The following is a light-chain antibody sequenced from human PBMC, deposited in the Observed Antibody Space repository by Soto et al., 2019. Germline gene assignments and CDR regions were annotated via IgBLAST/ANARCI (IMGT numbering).Light chain of an antibody. CDR2: GAS. V-gene: IGKV3D-20*02. CDR1: QSISSSF. Sequence: EIVLTQSPGILSLSPGERASLSCGASQSISSSFLAWYQQKPGQAPRLLIYGASSRATGIPDRFSGTGSETDFTLTISRLEPEDFAVYYCQQRSSWPSITFGQGTRLEIK. J-gene: IGKJ5*01. CDR3: QQRSSWPSIT.